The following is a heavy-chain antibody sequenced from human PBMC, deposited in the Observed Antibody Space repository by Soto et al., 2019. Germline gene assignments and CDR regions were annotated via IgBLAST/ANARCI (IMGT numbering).Heavy chain of an antibody. CDR2: IIPIFGTA. Sequence: QVQLVQSGAEVKKAGSTVKVSCKASGGTFSSYAISWVRQAPGQRLEWMGGIIPIFGTANYAQKFQGRVTITADDSTSTAYMELSSLRSEDTAVYYCASRGYYDRGLDYWGQGTLVTVSS. CDR1: GGTFSSYA. J-gene: IGHJ4*02. CDR3: ASRGYYDRGLDY. D-gene: IGHD3-22*01. V-gene: IGHV1-69*01.